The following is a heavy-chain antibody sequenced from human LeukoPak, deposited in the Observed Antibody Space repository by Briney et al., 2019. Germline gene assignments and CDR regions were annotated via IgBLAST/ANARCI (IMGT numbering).Heavy chain of an antibody. CDR2: IYYSGST. CDR1: GGSISSGGYY. CDR3: ARGTGDSDWYFDL. V-gene: IGHV4-31*03. J-gene: IGHJ2*01. D-gene: IGHD7-27*01. Sequence: PSETLSLTCTVSGGSISSGGYYWSWIRQHPGKGLEWIGYIYYSGSTYYNPSLKSRVTLSVDTSKNQFSLKLSSVTAADTAVYYCARGTGDSDWYFDLWGRGTLVTVSS.